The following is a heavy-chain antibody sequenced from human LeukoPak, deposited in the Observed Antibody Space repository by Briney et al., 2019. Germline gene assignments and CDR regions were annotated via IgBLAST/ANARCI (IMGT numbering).Heavy chain of an antibody. D-gene: IGHD6-19*01. CDR1: GYTFTGQD. CDR3: ASYPRYSSSPPFDY. Sequence: ASVKVSCKASGYTFTGQDMHWVRQAPGQGLEWMGWINPNTGDTNYAQKFQGRVTMTRETTISTAYMELSRLTSDDTAVYYCASYPRYSSSPPFDYWGQGTLVTVSS. CDR2: INPNTGDT. V-gene: IGHV1-2*02. J-gene: IGHJ4*02.